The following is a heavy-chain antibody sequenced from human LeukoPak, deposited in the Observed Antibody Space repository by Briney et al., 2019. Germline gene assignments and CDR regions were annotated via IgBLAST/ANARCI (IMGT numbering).Heavy chain of an antibody. CDR3: ARGGGYNWNDDAFDI. J-gene: IGHJ3*02. D-gene: IGHD1-20*01. CDR1: GGTFSSYA. V-gene: IGHV1-69*04. CDR2: IIPILGIA. Sequence: SVKVSCKASGGTFSSYAISWVRQAPGQGLEWMGRIIPILGIANYAQKFQGRVTITADKSTSTAYMELSSLRSEDTAVYYCARGGGYNWNDDAFDIWGQGTMVTVSS.